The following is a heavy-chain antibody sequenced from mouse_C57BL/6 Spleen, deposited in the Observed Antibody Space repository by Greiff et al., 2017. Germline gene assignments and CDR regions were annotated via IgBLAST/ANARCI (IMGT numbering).Heavy chain of an antibody. CDR2: IKPNNGGT. CDR1: GYTFPDYY. Sequence: VQLQQSGPELVKPGASVKISCKASGYTFPDYYMNWVKQSHGKSLEGIGDIKPNNGGTSYNQKFKGKATLTVDKSSSTAYMEIRSLTSEDSAVYYCARYYYLDYWGQGTTLTVSS. J-gene: IGHJ2*01. V-gene: IGHV1-26*01. CDR3: ARYYYLDY.